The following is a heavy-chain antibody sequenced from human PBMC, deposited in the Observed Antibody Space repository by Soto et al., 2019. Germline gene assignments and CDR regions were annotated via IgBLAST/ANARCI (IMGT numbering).Heavy chain of an antibody. J-gene: IGHJ5*02. V-gene: IGHV1-8*01. D-gene: IGHD6-19*01. CDR1: GYTFTSYD. Sequence: QVQLVQSGAEVKKPGASVKVSCKASGYTFTSYDTNWVRQATGQGLEWMGRMNPNSGNTGYAQKFPGRVPMPRHTSITTAYMELRSLRSEATAVYYCGTSGGSGWYNWFDTWGQGTLVTVSS. CDR3: GTSGGSGWYNWFDT. CDR2: MNPNSGNT.